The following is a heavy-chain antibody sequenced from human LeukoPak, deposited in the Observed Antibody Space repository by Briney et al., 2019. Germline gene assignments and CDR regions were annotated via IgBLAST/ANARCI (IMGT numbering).Heavy chain of an antibody. J-gene: IGHJ5*02. CDR2: INHSGST. CDR3: ARHELELGYSSSSVRDWFDP. V-gene: IGHV4-34*01. D-gene: IGHD6-6*01. Sequence: GSLRLSCEASGFTFSRSWMSWVRQPPGKGLEWIGEINHSGSTNYNPSLKSRVTISVDTSKNQFSLKLSSVTAADTAVYYCARHELELGYSSSSVRDWFDPWGQGTLVTVSS. CDR1: GFTFSRSW.